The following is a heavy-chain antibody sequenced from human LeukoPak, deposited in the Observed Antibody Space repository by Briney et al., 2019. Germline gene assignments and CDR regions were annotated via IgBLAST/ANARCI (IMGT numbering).Heavy chain of an antibody. V-gene: IGHV4-61*02. Sequence: PSQTLSLTCTVSGGSISSGSYYWSWIRQPAGKGLEWIGRVYTTGSTNYNPSLKSRVTISVDTSKNQFSLKLSSVTAADTAVYYCARETYYYDSSGYLYWGQGTLVTVSS. CDR3: ARETYYYDSSGYLY. J-gene: IGHJ4*02. CDR1: GGSISSGSYY. CDR2: VYTTGST. D-gene: IGHD3-22*01.